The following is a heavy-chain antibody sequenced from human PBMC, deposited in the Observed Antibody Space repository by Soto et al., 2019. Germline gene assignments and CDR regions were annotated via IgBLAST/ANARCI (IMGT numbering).Heavy chain of an antibody. J-gene: IGHJ4*02. CDR1: GFTFSSYG. Sequence: QVQLVESGGGVVQPGRSLRLSCAASGFTFSSYGMHWVRQAPGKGLEWVAVISYDGSNKYYADSVKGRFTISRDNSKNTRYLQMNSLRAEDTAVYYCANGVRVWYADFYYWGQGTLVTVSS. CDR3: ANGVRVWYADFYY. CDR2: ISYDGSNK. D-gene: IGHD3-10*01. V-gene: IGHV3-30*18.